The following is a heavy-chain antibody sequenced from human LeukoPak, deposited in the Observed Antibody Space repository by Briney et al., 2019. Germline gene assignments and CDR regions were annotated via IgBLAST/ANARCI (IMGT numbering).Heavy chain of an antibody. V-gene: IGHV4-59*08. CDR2: IYYSGST. Sequence: SETLSLTCTVSGGSISSYYWSWIRQPPGKGLEWIGYIYYSGSTNYNPALKSRVTISVDTSKNQFSLKLSSVTAADTAVYYCARHRITMVRGVTLDAFDIWGQGTMVTVSS. CDR3: ARHRITMVRGVTLDAFDI. D-gene: IGHD3-10*01. CDR1: GGSISSYY. J-gene: IGHJ3*02.